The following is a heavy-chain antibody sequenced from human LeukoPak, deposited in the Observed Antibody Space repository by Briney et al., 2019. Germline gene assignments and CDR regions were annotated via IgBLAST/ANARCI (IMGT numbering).Heavy chain of an antibody. D-gene: IGHD2-2*01. V-gene: IGHV5-51*01. Sequence: GESLKISCKGSGYSFTSYWIGWVRQMPGKGLEWMGIIYPGDSDTRYSPSFQGQVTISADKSISTAYLQWSSLKASDTAMYYCARLRVVPAAMAKGENLLDYWGQGTLVTVSS. CDR2: IYPGDSDT. CDR1: GYSFTSYW. J-gene: IGHJ4*02. CDR3: ARLRVVPAAMAKGENLLDY.